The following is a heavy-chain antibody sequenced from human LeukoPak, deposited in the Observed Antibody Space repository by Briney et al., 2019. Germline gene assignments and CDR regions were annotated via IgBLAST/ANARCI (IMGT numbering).Heavy chain of an antibody. V-gene: IGHV4-59*03. CDR2: IHYSGGT. CDR3: AQGYRYGRFDY. CDR1: GGSISSYY. D-gene: IGHD5-18*01. J-gene: IGHJ4*02. Sequence: KPSETLSLTCTVSGGSISSYYWSWIRQPPGKGLEWIGYIHYSGGTNYNPSLKSRVTTSVDTSKNQFSLNQSSVTAADTAVYYCAQGYRYGRFDYWGQGTLVTVSS.